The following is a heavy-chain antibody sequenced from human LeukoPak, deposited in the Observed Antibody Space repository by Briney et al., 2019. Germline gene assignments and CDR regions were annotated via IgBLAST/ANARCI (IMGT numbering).Heavy chain of an antibody. CDR1: GYTLTELS. V-gene: IGHV7-4-1*02. CDR3: AREIWGSTSSRSFAY. Sequence: ASVKVSCKVSGYTLTELSMHWVRQAPGKGLEWMGWINTNTGNPTYAQGFTGRFVFSLDTSASTAYLQISSLKADDTAVYYCAREIWGSTSSRSFAYWGQGALVTVSS. CDR2: INTNTGNP. J-gene: IGHJ4*02. D-gene: IGHD6-13*01.